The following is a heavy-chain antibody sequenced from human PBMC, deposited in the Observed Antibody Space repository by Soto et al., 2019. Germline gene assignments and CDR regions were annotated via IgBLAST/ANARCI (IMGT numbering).Heavy chain of an antibody. D-gene: IGHD3-10*01. CDR3: ARDKATAWIYGSGGWFDP. CDR2: IKQDGSEK. CDR1: GFTFSSYW. J-gene: IGHJ5*02. Sequence: EVQLVESGGGLVQPGGSLRLSCAASGFTFSSYWMSWVRQAPGKGLEWVANIKQDGSEKYYEDSVKGRFTISRDNAKNSLYLQMNSLRAEDTAVYYCARDKATAWIYGSGGWFDPWGQGTLVTVSS. V-gene: IGHV3-7*01.